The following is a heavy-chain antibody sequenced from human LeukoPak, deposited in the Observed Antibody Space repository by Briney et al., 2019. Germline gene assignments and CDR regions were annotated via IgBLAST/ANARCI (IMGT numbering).Heavy chain of an antibody. CDR3: ARDCSSTSCYAWGNWFDP. V-gene: IGHV3-48*02. J-gene: IGHJ5*02. CDR2: ISSSSSTI. D-gene: IGHD2-2*01. Sequence: GGSLRLSCAASGFTFSSYSMNWVRQAPGKGLEWVSYISSSSSTIYYADSVKGRFTISRDNAKNSLYLQMNSLRDEDTAVYYCARDCSSTSCYAWGNWFDPWGQGTLVTVSS. CDR1: GFTFSSYS.